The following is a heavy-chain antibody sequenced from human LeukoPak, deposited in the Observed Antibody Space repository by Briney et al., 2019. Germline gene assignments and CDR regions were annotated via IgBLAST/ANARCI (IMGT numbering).Heavy chain of an antibody. V-gene: IGHV3-49*04. Sequence: GSLSLSCTASGFTFGDYAMSWVRQAPGKGLEWVGFIRSKAYGGTTEYAASVKGRFTISRDDSKSIAYLQMNSLKTEDTAVYYCTSIDYLHVGLDWFDPWGQGTLVTVSS. J-gene: IGHJ5*02. D-gene: IGHD1-26*01. CDR1: GFTFGDYA. CDR2: IRSKAYGGTT. CDR3: TSIDYLHVGLDWFDP.